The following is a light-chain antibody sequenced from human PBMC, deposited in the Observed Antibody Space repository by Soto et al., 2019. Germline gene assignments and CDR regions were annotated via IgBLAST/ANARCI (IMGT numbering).Light chain of an antibody. CDR2: STS. V-gene: IGLV7-43*01. CDR3: LLVFGDALLV. Sequence: QTVVTQEPSLTVSPGGTVTLTCASSTGAVTSTYYPHWFQQKPGQAPRPLIYSTSSRHSWTPARFSGSLLGGKAALTVSGVQPEDEAEYHCLLVFGDALLVFGGGTKLTVL. CDR1: TGAVTSTYY. J-gene: IGLJ2*01.